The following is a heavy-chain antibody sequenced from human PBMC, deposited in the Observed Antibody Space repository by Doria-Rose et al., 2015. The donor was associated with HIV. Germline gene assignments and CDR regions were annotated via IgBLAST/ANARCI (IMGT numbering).Heavy chain of an antibody. Sequence: QVQLQESGPGLVKPSGTLSLTCTVSGDSVSSGDYFWSWIRQPPGKGLEWIGYDYYSGSTNYNPSLKSRVTVSVDTSKNQFSLKVTSVTAADTAVYYCARILLSYYRFDYWGQGALVTVSS. V-gene: IGHV4-61*08. D-gene: IGHD3-10*01. CDR3: ARILLSYYRFDY. CDR2: DYYSGST. J-gene: IGHJ4*02. CDR1: GDSVSSGDYF.